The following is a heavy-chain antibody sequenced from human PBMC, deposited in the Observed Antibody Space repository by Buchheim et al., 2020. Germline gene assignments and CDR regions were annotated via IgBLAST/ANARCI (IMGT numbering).Heavy chain of an antibody. CDR3: ARDRGSGWNYFDY. CDR2: NNPSGGST. J-gene: IGHJ4*02. Sequence: QVQLVQSGAEVKKPGASVKVSGKASGYTFTSYYMHWVRQAPGQGFEWMGLNNPSGGSTTYAQKFQGRVTMTRDTSTSQVYMELSSLRSEDTAVYYCARDRGSGWNYFDYGGQGTL. CDR1: GYTFTSYY. D-gene: IGHD6-19*01. V-gene: IGHV1-46*01.